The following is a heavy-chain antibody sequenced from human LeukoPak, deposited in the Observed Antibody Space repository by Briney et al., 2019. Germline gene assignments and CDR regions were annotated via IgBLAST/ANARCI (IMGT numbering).Heavy chain of an antibody. D-gene: IGHD6-19*01. CDR3: AREVAVAGLGYFDY. CDR2: INHSGST. V-gene: IGHV4-34*01. Sequence: PSETLSLTCAVCGGSLSGYYWSLIRQPPGKGLEWIGEINHSGSTNYNPSLKSRVTISVDTSKNQFSLKLSSVTAADTAVYYCAREVAVAGLGYFDYWGQGTLVTVSS. J-gene: IGHJ4*02. CDR1: GGSLSGYY.